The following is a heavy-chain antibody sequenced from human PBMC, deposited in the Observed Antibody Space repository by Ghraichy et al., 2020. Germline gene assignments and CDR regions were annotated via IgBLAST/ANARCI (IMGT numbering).Heavy chain of an antibody. CDR2: ITYDGSIQ. D-gene: IGHD4-17*01. CDR1: GFSVGSNY. CDR3: AKDGPTRTRTTVTTGWFDP. V-gene: IGHV3-30*18. J-gene: IGHJ5*02. Sequence: GGSLRLSCVGSGFSVGSNYMSWVRQAPGKGLEWVAVITYDGSIQYYGDSVKGRFTISRDDSKNMLYLQMNSLRSEDTAVYYCAKDGPTRTRTTVTTGWFDPWGQGTLVIVSS.